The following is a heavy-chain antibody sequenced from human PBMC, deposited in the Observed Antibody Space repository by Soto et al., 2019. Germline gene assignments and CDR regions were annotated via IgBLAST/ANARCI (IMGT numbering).Heavy chain of an antibody. V-gene: IGHV4-38-2*02. CDR1: GYSISSGYY. Sequence: SETLSLTCAISGYSISSGYYWGWIRQPPGKGLEWIGSIYHSGSTYHNPSLKSRVTISVDTSKNQFSLKLSSVTAADTAVYYCARDSSTSRYYYYGMDVWGQGTTVTVSS. CDR2: IYHSGST. D-gene: IGHD2-2*01. CDR3: ARDSSTSRYYYYGMDV. J-gene: IGHJ6*02.